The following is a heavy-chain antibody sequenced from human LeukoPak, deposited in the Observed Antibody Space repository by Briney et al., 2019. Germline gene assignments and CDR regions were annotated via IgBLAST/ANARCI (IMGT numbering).Heavy chain of an antibody. D-gene: IGHD3-22*01. V-gene: IGHV3-23*01. CDR3: AKPKQPRAYYYDSSGFRYSYYFDY. J-gene: IGHJ4*02. Sequence: GGSLRLSCAASEFTFSSYGMHWVRQAPGKGLEWVSAISGSGGSTYYADSVKGRFTISRDNSKNTLYLQMNSLRAEDTAVYYCAKPKQPRAYYYDSSGFRYSYYFDYWGQGTLVTVSS. CDR2: ISGSGGST. CDR1: EFTFSSYG.